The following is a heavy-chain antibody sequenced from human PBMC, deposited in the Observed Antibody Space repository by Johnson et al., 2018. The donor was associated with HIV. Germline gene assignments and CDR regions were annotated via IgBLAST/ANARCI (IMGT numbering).Heavy chain of an antibody. J-gene: IGHJ3*02. CDR1: GFTFSNAW. CDR2: IKSKTDGGTT. D-gene: IGHD5-24*01. V-gene: IGHV3-15*01. CDR3: MTMATTHEGYAFDI. Sequence: VQLVESGGGLVKPGGSLRLSCAASGFTFSNAWMSWVRQAPGKGLEWVGRIKSKTDGGTTDYAAPVKGRFTISRDDSKNTLYLQMNSLKTEDTAVYYCMTMATTHEGYAFDIWGQGTMVTVS.